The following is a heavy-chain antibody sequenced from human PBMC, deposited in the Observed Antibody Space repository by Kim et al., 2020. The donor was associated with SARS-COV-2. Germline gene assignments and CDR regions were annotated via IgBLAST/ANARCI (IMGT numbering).Heavy chain of an antibody. CDR3: ARAYLGGLTG. V-gene: IGHV4-59*01. CDR2: ST. J-gene: IGHJ4*02. Sequence: STNSNPSLKSRVTISVDTSKNQFSLKLSSVTAADTAVYYCARAYLGGLTGWGQGTLVTVSS. D-gene: IGHD2-15*01.